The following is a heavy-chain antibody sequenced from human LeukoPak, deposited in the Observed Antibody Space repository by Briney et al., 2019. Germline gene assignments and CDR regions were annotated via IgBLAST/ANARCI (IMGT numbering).Heavy chain of an antibody. CDR1: GFTFKSYW. J-gene: IGHJ6*03. V-gene: IGHV3-7*01. CDR3: ARGSRGSGYFFGEYYYYYYMDV. D-gene: IGHD3-3*01. CDR2: IKHDESEK. Sequence: GGSLRLSCAASGFTFKSYWMSWVRQAPGKGLEWVANIKHDESEKYYVDSVKGRFTISRDNAKNSLYLQMNSLRAEDTAVYYCARGSRGSGYFFGEYYYYYYMDVWGKGTTATVSS.